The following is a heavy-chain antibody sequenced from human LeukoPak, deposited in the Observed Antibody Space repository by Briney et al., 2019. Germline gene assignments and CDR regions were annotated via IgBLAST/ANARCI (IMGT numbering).Heavy chain of an antibody. CDR1: GFTFNNYW. D-gene: IGHD3-22*01. J-gene: IGHJ4*02. CDR2: INPAGSST. CDR3: AREYYYDSSGYCPD. Sequence: PGGSLRLSCAASGFTFNNYWVHWVRQVPGKGLVWVSRINPAGSSTSYADSVKGRFTISRDNAKNSLYLQMNSLRAEDTAVYYCAREYYYDSSGYCPDWGQGTLVTVSS. V-gene: IGHV3-74*01.